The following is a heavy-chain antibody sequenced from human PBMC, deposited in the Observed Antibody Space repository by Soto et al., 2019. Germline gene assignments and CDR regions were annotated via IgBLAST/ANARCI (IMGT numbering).Heavy chain of an antibody. CDR3: ARVRKWSSRPIDY. Sequence: GASVKVSCKASGYTFTGYYMHWVRQAPGQGLEWMGWINPNSGGTNYAQKFQGRVTMTRDTSISTAYMELSRLRSDDTAVYYCARVRKWSSRPIDYWGQGTLVTVPQ. J-gene: IGHJ4*02. V-gene: IGHV1-2*02. D-gene: IGHD2-2*01. CDR2: INPNSGGT. CDR1: GYTFTGYY.